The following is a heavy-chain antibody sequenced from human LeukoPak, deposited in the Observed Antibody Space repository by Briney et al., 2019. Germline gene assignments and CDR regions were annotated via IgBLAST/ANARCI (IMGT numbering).Heavy chain of an antibody. CDR1: GLTFSNSW. CDR2: IDQGGSHK. D-gene: IGHD2-15*01. V-gene: IGHV3-7*01. J-gene: IGHJ4*02. CDR3: ASTFPYCSGGSSAL. Sequence: TGGSLRLSCVASGLTFSNSWMTWVRQAPGKGLEWVGNIDQGGSHKNYVDSVKGRFTISRDNAKNSLYLQMDTLRAEDTAIYYCASTFPYCSGGSSALGGQGTLVTVSS.